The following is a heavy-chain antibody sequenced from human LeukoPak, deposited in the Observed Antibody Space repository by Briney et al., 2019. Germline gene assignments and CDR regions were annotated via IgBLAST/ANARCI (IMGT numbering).Heavy chain of an antibody. J-gene: IGHJ5*02. Sequence: PSETLSLTCTVSGDSFRSYYWSWIRQPPGKGLEWIGYIYYSGSTNYNPSLKSRVTISVDTSKNQFSLKLNSVTPEDTAVYYCARVADYVWGPHRLRSDNWFDPWGQGTLVTVSS. CDR1: GDSFRSYY. CDR3: ARVADYVWGPHRLRSDNWFDP. CDR2: IYYSGST. D-gene: IGHD3-16*02. V-gene: IGHV4-59*12.